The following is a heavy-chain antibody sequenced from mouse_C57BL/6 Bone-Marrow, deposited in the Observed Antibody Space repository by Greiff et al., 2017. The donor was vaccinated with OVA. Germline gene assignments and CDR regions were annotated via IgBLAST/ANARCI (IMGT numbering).Heavy chain of an antibody. CDR1: GYTFTDYY. Sequence: EVQLQQSGPVLVKPGASVKMSCKASGYTFTDYYMNWVKQSHGKSLEWIGVINPYNGGTSYNQKFKGKATLTVDKSSSTAYMELNSLTSEDSAVYYCARFLLHYDYERDWFAYWGQGTLVTVSA. CDR3: ARFLLHYDYERDWFAY. D-gene: IGHD2-4*01. V-gene: IGHV1-19*01. CDR2: INPYNGGT. J-gene: IGHJ3*01.